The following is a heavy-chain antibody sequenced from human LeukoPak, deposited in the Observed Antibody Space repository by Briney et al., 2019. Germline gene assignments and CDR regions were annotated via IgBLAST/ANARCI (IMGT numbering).Heavy chain of an antibody. J-gene: IGHJ5*02. CDR3: ARDLCSTSCYGYLGWFDP. V-gene: IGHV3-33*01. CDR2: IWYDGSNK. CDR1: GFTFSSYG. Sequence: GGSLRLSCAASGFTFSSYGMHWVRQAPGEGLEWVAVIWYDGSNKYYADSVKGRFTISRDNSKNTLYLQMNSLRAEDTAVYYCARDLCSTSCYGYLGWFDPWGQGTLVTVSS. D-gene: IGHD2-2*01.